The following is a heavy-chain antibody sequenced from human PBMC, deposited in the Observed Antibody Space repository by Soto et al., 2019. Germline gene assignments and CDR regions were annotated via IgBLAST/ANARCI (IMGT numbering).Heavy chain of an antibody. D-gene: IGHD3-3*02. CDR1: GFTVSSNY. Sequence: GSLRLSCAASGFTVSSNYMSWVRQAPGKGLEWVSVIYSGGSTYYADSVKGRFTISRDNSKNTLYLQMNSLRAEDTAVYYCARAIAWTLFDYLGQGTLVTVPS. CDR2: IYSGGST. J-gene: IGHJ4*02. CDR3: ARAIAWTLFDY. V-gene: IGHV3-53*01.